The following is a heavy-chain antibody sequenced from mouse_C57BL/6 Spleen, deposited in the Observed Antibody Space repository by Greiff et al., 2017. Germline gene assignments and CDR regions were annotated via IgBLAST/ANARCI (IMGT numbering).Heavy chain of an antibody. V-gene: IGHV1-64*01. D-gene: IGHD2-2*01. CDR1: GYTFTSYW. Sequence: VQLQQPGAELVKPGASVKLSCKASGYTFTSYWMHWVKQRPGQGLEWIGMIHPNSGSTNYNEKFKSKATLTVDKSSSTAYMQLSSLTSEDSAVYYCAREGLMVTSWFAYWGQGTLVTVS. CDR2: IHPNSGST. CDR3: AREGLMVTSWFAY. J-gene: IGHJ3*01.